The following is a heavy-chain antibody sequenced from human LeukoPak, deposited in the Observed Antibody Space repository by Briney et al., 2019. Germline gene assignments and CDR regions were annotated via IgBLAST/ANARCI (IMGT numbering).Heavy chain of an antibody. D-gene: IGHD7-27*01. CDR2: MNSDGSTT. Sequence: GGSLRFSCAASGFTFSRDWMHWVRQAPGKGLVWVSRMNSDGSTTNYADSVKGRFTISRDNAKNTLYLQMNSLRAEDTAVYYCVRALMGTSDHWGQGSLVTVSS. V-gene: IGHV3-74*01. CDR1: GFTFSRDW. CDR3: VRALMGTSDH. J-gene: IGHJ4*02.